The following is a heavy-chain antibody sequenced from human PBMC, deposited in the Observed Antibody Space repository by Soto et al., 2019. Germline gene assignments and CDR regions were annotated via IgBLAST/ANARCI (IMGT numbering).Heavy chain of an antibody. CDR2: IWYDGSNK. V-gene: IGHV3-33*01. J-gene: IGHJ3*02. CDR1: GFTFSSYG. D-gene: IGHD3-3*01. CDR3: ARDHDYDFWSGDDAFDI. Sequence: GGSLRLSCAASGFTFSSYGMHWVRQAPGKGLEWVAVIWYDGSNKYYADSVKGRFTISRDNSKNTLYLQMNSLRAEDTAVHYCARDHDYDFWSGDDAFDIWGQGTMVTVSS.